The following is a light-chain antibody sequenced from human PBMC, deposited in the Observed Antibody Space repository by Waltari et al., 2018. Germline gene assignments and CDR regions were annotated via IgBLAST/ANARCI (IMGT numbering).Light chain of an antibody. CDR1: SSYVGNYNF. CDR3: CSFAGTSTPV. V-gene: IGLV2-23*01. J-gene: IGLJ3*02. CDR2: EGT. Sequence: QSALTQPASVSGSPGQSITISCTGTSSYVGNYNFVSWYQHPPGKAPKLMNYEGTKRPSGVSNRFSGSKSGNTASLTISGLQAEDEADYYCCSFAGTSTPVFGGGTKLTVL.